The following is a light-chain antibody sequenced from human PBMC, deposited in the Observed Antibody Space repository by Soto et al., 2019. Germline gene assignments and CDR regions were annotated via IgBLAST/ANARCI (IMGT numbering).Light chain of an antibody. CDR2: EVT. Sequence: QSGLTQPPSASGSRGQSVTISCAGSSSDIGASNSVSWYQQHPGKAPKLLISEVTKRPSGVPDRFSGSKSGNTASLTVSGLQADDEADYYCGSKAGSNKHVVFGGGTKLTVL. J-gene: IGLJ2*01. CDR1: SSDIGASNS. V-gene: IGLV2-8*01. CDR3: GSKAGSNKHVV.